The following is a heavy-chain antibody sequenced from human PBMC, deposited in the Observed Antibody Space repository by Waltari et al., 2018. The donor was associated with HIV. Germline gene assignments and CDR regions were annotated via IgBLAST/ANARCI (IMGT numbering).Heavy chain of an antibody. J-gene: IGHJ2*01. V-gene: IGHV4-39*01. CDR3: ARRTSAGWYFDL. Sequence: QLQLQESGPGLVKPSETLSLTCTVSGGSISSSSYYWGWIRQPPGKGLEWIGTMYYSGNTSCNPSLKSRVTISVDTSKDQFSLKLSSVTAADTAVYYCARRTSAGWYFDLSGRGTLVTVSS. CDR2: MYYSGNT. CDR1: GGSISSSSYY. D-gene: IGHD2-15*01.